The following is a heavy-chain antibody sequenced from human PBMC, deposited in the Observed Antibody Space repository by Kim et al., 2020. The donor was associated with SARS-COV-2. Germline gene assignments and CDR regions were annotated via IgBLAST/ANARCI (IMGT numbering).Heavy chain of an antibody. CDR2: ISSSGSTI. J-gene: IGHJ6*02. CDR1: GFTFSDYY. CDR3: ARDERSDTYYDFWSFRAYHYYGLDV. D-gene: IGHD3-3*01. Sequence: GGSLRLSCAASGFTFSDYYMSWIRQAPGKGLEWVSYISSSGSTIYYADSVKGRFTISRDNAKNSLYLQMNSLRAEDTAVYYCARDERSDTYYDFWSFRAYHYYGLDVWRQGTTVTVSS. V-gene: IGHV3-11*01.